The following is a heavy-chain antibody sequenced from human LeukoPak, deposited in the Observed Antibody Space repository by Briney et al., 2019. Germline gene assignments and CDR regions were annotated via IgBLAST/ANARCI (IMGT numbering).Heavy chain of an antibody. CDR1: GGTFSSYA. D-gene: IGHD5-24*01. CDR2: IIPIFGTA. J-gene: IGHJ4*02. CDR3: ASQMLGGQRWLQFAIPYYFDY. Sequence: ASVKVSCKASGGTFSSYAISWVRQAPGQELEWMGGIIPIFGTANYAQKLQGRVTITADESTSTAYMELSSLRSEDTAVYYCASQMLGGQRWLQFAIPYYFDYWGQGTLVTVSS. V-gene: IGHV1-69*13.